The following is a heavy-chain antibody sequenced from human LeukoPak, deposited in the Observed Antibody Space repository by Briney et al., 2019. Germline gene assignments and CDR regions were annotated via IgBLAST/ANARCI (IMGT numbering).Heavy chain of an antibody. CDR2: INPSDGNT. CDR3: ARAPDSAGYFAQPNFDY. CDR1: GYTFITYN. V-gene: IGHV1-46*01. J-gene: IGHJ4*02. Sequence: ASVKVSCMPSGYTFITYNLYSVRHAPGQGLECMGIINPSDGNTSSALKFQGRVTMTRDTSTSTVYMKLSSLRSEDTAVYYCARAPDSAGYFAQPNFDYWGQGTLVTVSS. D-gene: IGHD3-22*01.